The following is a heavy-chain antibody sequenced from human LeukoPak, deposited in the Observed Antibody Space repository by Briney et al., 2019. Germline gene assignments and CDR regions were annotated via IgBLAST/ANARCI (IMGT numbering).Heavy chain of an antibody. Sequence: GGSLRLSGAASGFTFSSYAMSWVRQAPGKGLEWVSGISGSGGSTYYADSVKGRFTISRDNSKNTLYLQMNSLRAEDTAVYYCARDIVVVPAAVGAFDIWGQGAMVTVSS. J-gene: IGHJ3*02. CDR2: ISGSGGST. V-gene: IGHV3-23*01. D-gene: IGHD2-2*01. CDR3: ARDIVVVPAAVGAFDI. CDR1: GFTFSSYA.